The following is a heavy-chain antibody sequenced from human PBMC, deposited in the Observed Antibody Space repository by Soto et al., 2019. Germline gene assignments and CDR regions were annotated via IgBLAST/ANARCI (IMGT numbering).Heavy chain of an antibody. CDR1: GFSFSPAW. CDR3: IWQQDFYSGRAV. D-gene: IGHD6-13*01. V-gene: IGHV3-15*07. CDR2: IKSKGGGGTA. J-gene: IGHJ6*02. Sequence: EVQLVESGGGLVTPGGSLTLSCAASGFSFSPAWMNWVRQAPGKGLEWVGLIKSKGGGGTADYAAPVKGRFIISRDDSKNTIYLKMNSLKPKHTALYYGIWQQDFYSGRAVWGQGTTVTVSS.